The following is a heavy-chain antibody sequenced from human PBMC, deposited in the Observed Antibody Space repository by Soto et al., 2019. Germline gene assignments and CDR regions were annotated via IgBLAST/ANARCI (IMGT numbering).Heavy chain of an antibody. V-gene: IGHV3-7*01. CDR1: GFTLSSDW. CDR3: ARDGIEYSGYDIEY. J-gene: IGHJ4*02. CDR2: IKQDGSEK. Sequence: GGSLRLSCAASGFTLSSDWMSWVRQAPGKGLEWVANIKQDGSEKYYVDSVKGRFTISRDNSKNTLYLQMNSLRAEDTALYYCARDGIEYSGYDIEYWGQGTQVTVSS. D-gene: IGHD5-12*01.